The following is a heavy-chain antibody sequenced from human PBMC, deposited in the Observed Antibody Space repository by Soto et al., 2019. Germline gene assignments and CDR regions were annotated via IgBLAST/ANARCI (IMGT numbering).Heavy chain of an antibody. J-gene: IGHJ6*02. CDR1: GGSISDFY. CDR2: LYYTGST. V-gene: IGHV4-59*01. CDR3: ARGGGYDFRSSQAPPIDV. Sequence: SETLSLTCNVWGGSISDFYWSWIRQSPWKRLEWIGYLYYTGSTNYNPALKSRVTISLDTSKTQFSLKLGSVTAADTAVYYCARGGGYDFRSSQAPPIDVWGQGTTVTVSS. D-gene: IGHD3-3*01.